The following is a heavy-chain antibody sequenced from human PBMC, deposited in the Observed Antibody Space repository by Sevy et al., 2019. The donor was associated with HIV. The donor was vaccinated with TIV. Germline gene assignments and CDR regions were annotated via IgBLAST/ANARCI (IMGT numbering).Heavy chain of an antibody. CDR2: IYPGYADT. Sequence: GESLKISCKGSGYSFTSYWIGWVRQMPGKGLEWMGIIYPGYADTRYSPSFQGQVTISADKSIRTAYLQWSSLKASDTAMNYCGRDLEYCSGGSCYNNGSHFDYWGQGTLVTVSS. V-gene: IGHV5-51*01. J-gene: IGHJ4*02. CDR1: GYSFTSYW. CDR3: GRDLEYCSGGSCYNNGSHFDY. D-gene: IGHD2-15*01.